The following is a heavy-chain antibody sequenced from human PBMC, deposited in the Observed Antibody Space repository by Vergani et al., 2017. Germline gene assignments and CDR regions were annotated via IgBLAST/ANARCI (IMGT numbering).Heavy chain of an antibody. J-gene: IGHJ4*02. D-gene: IGHD5-24*01. CDR3: AREVWDGYNFYYFDY. CDR2: IIPIFGTA. Sequence: QVQLVQSGAEVKKPGSSVKVSCKASGGTFSSSAISWVRQAPGQGLEWMGRIIPIFGTANYAQKFQGRVTITADESTSTAYMELSSLRSEDTAVYYCAREVWDGYNFYYFDYWGQGTLVTVSS. CDR1: GGTFSSSA. V-gene: IGHV1-69*13.